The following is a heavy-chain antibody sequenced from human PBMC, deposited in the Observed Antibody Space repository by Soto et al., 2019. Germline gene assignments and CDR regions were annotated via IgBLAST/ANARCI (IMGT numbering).Heavy chain of an antibody. CDR1: GGTFSSYA. J-gene: IGHJ4*02. CDR3: ARNTAMVPGDFDY. CDR2: IIPIFGTA. Sequence: GASVKVSCKASGGTFSSYAISWVRQAPGQGLEWMGGIIPIFGTANYAQKFQGRVTITADKSTSTAYMELSSLRSEDTAVYYCARNTAMVPGDFDYWGQGTLATVSS. D-gene: IGHD5-18*01. V-gene: IGHV1-69*06.